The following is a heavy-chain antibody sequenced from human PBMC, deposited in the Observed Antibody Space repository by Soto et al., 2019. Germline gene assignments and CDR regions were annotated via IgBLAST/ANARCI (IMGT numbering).Heavy chain of an antibody. D-gene: IGHD6-6*01. J-gene: IGHJ5*02. CDR1: GGSISSGGYY. CDR3: ARAAYSSSSDWFDP. V-gene: IGHV4-31*03. CDR2: IYYSGST. Sequence: SETLSLTCTVSGGSISSGGYYWSWIRQHPGKGLEWIGYIYYSGSTYYNPSLKSRVTISVDTSKNQFSLKLSSVTAADTAAYYCARAAYSSSSDWFDPWGQGTLVTVSS.